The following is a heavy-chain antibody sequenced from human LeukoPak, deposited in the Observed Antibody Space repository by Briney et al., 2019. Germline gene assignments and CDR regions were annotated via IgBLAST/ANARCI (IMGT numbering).Heavy chain of an antibody. CDR2: ISYDGSNK. CDR3: VRGLWTAMGAGAY. V-gene: IGHV3-30-3*01. J-gene: IGHJ4*02. Sequence: AGGSLRLSCAASGFTFNSYAMHWVRQAPGKGLEWVAVISYDGSNKFYADSVKGRFTISRDNSKNTLYLQMNSPRIEDTSMYYCVRGLWTAMGAGAYWGQGTLVAVSS. CDR1: GFTFNSYA. D-gene: IGHD5-18*01.